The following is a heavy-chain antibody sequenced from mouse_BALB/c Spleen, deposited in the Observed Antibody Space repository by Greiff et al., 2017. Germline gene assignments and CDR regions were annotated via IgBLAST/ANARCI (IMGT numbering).Heavy chain of an antibody. Sequence: EVQRVESGAELVKPGASVKLSCTASGFNIKDTYMHWVKQRPEQGLEWIGRIDPANGNTKYDPKFQGKATITADTSSNTAYLQLSSLTSEDTAVYYCARGGYYRYFDVWGAGTTVTVSS. D-gene: IGHD1-1*02. CDR3: ARGGYYRYFDV. J-gene: IGHJ1*01. V-gene: IGHV14-3*02. CDR1: GFNIKDTY. CDR2: IDPANGNT.